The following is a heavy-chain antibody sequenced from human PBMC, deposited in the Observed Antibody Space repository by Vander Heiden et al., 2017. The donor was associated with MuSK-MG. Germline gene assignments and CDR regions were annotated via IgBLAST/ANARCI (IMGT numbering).Heavy chain of an antibody. V-gene: IGHV4-59*01. D-gene: IGHD4-4*01. CDR2: IYYSGST. Sequence: LEWIGYIYYSGSTNYNPSLKSRVTISVDTSKNQFSRKLSSVTAANTAVHYCASSRVSLRGNYYYYMDVWGQGTTVTVSS. CDR3: ASSRVSLRGNYYYYMDV. J-gene: IGHJ6*03.